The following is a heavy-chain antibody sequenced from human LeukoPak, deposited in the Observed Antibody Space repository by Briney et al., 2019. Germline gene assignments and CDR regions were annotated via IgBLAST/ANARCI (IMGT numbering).Heavy chain of an antibody. D-gene: IGHD6-13*01. CDR1: GYTFSSHG. J-gene: IGHJ4*02. CDR2: IWYDGRNK. CDR3: ARDVSRARLDY. V-gene: IGHV3-33*01. Sequence: PGRSLRLSCAASGYTFSSHGLHWVRQAPGKGLERVADIWYDGRNKYYSDSVKGRFTISRDDSKNTLYLQMNSLRAEDTAVYYCARDVSRARLDYWGQGTLVTVSS.